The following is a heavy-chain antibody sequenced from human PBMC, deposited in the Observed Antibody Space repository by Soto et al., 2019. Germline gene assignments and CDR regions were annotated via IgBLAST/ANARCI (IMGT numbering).Heavy chain of an antibody. CDR2: IYSGGTT. CDR3: ARSTEWNAFDL. J-gene: IGHJ3*01. V-gene: IGHV3-53*01. D-gene: IGHD3-3*01. CDR1: GFTVIRDY. Sequence: GSLRLSCAVSGFTVIRDYMNWVRQAPGKGLEWVSVIYSGGTTYHADSVKGRFTISRDNSGNTLFLQMNSLRAEDTAMYYCARSTEWNAFDLWGQGTMVTVSS.